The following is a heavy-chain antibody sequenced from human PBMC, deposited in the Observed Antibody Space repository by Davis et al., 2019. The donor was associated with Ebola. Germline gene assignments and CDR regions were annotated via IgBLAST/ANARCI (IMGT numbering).Heavy chain of an antibody. CDR2: ISAYNGNT. D-gene: IGHD5-12*01. V-gene: IGHV1-18*01. CDR1: GYSFTDDG. CDR3: ARVGGYDNFDY. J-gene: IGHJ4*02. Sequence: AASVKVSCKASGYSFTDDGISWVRQAPGQGFEWMGWISAYNGNTNYAQKLQGRVTMTTDTSTSTAYMELRSLRSDDTAVYYCARVGGYDNFDYWGQGTLVTVSS.